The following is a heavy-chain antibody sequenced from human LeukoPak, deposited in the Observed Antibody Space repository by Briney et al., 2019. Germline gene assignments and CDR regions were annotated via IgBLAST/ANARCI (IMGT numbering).Heavy chain of an antibody. J-gene: IGHJ4*02. CDR3: ARGRWLQFFDY. V-gene: IGHV4-61*02. CDR1: GGSISSGSYY. D-gene: IGHD5-24*01. CDR2: IYTSGST. Sequence: SETPSLTCTVSGGSISSGSYYWSWIRQPAGKGLEWIGRIYTSGSTNYSPSLKSRVTISVDTSKNQFSLKLSSVTAADTAVYYCARGRWLQFFDYWGQGTLVTVSS.